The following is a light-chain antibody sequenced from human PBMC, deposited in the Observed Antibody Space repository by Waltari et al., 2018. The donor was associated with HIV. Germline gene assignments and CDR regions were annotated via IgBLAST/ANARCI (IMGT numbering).Light chain of an antibody. CDR1: VSNIGSRS. Sequence: QGVTISCSGGVSNIGSRSVHWSQQVPGTAPTLLNYNDNQRPSGVPDRFTGSKSGTSASLAISGLRSEDESDYYCSSWDDNLHGPVFGGGTKLTVL. V-gene: IGLV1-44*01. CDR3: SSWDDNLHGPV. J-gene: IGLJ3*02. CDR2: NDN.